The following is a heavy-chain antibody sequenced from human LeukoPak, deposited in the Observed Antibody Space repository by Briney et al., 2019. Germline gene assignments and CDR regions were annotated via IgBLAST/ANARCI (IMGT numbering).Heavy chain of an antibody. Sequence: SVKVSCKASGGAFNSFGIGWMRQAPGQGLEWMGGIIPIFGTANYAQKFQGRVTITTDESTSTAYMELSSLRSEDTAVYYCATRSGSGSWLYYFDYWGQGTLVTVSS. CDR1: GGAFNSFG. D-gene: IGHD6-13*01. V-gene: IGHV1-69*05. J-gene: IGHJ4*02. CDR3: ATRSGSGSWLYYFDY. CDR2: IIPIFGTA.